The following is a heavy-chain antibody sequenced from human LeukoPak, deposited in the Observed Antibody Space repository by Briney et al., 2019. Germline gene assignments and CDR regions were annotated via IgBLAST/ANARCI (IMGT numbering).Heavy chain of an antibody. D-gene: IGHD3-10*01. Sequence: LSETLSLTCTVSGGSIRSYYWSWIRQPPGKGLEWIGHIYYSGSTNYNPSLKSRVNISVDTSKNQFSLKVSSVIAADTAVYYCARVFYGSGSYYYFDYWGQGTLVTVSS. CDR3: ARVFYGSGSYYYFDY. V-gene: IGHV4-59*01. J-gene: IGHJ4*02. CDR1: GGSIRSYY. CDR2: IYYSGST.